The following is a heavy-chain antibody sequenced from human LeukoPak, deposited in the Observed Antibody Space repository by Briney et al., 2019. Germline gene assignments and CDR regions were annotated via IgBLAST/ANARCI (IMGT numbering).Heavy chain of an antibody. J-gene: IGHJ3*02. D-gene: IGHD3-10*01. CDR3: ATVWAGAGGNDAFDI. V-gene: IGHV1-8*01. CDR2: MNPNSGNT. Sequence: GASVKVSCKASGYTFTSYDINWVRQATGQGLEWMGWMNPNSGNTGYAQKFQGRVTMTRNTSISTAYMELSSLRSEDTAVYYCATVWAGAGGNDAFDIWGQGTMVTVSS. CDR1: GYTFTSYD.